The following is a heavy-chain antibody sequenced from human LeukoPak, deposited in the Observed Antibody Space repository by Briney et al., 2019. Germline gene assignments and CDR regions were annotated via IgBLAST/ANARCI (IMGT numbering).Heavy chain of an antibody. J-gene: IGHJ6*02. Sequence: GGSLRLSCAASGFTFSNYGMHWVRQAPGKGLEWVVVISYDGSNKYYGDSVKGRFAISRDNSKNTLYLQMNSLRGEDTAVYYCAKDGGPRGYSYGYPSYYGMDVWGQGTTVAVSS. CDR3: AKDGGPRGYSYGYPSYYGMDV. V-gene: IGHV3-30*18. D-gene: IGHD5-18*01. CDR1: GFTFSNYG. CDR2: ISYDGSNK.